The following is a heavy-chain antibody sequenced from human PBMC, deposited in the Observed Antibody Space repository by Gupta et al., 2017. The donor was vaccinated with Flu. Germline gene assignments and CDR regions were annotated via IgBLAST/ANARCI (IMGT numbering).Heavy chain of an antibody. CDR3: ARRYSGYDEDYYDY. CDR2: IYHSGST. J-gene: IGHJ4*02. Sequence: SSSCFWGWVRQPPGKGLEWSGSIYHSGSTYYNSSLKSRVTISVDTSNNQVSLQLSSVTASDTAVYYSARRYSGYDEDYYDYWGQGTLVTVSS. CDR1: SSSCF. D-gene: IGHD5-12*01. V-gene: IGHV4-39*01.